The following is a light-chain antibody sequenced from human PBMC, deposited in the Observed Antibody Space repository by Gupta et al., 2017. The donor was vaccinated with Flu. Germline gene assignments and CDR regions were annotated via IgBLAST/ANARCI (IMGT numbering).Light chain of an antibody. CDR2: EDT. V-gene: IGLV3-25*02. CDR1: AVPKQF. CDR3: QSADASGTSGP. Sequence: SYEFTQPPSISVSPGQTATITCSGHAVPKQFAYWYRQKPGQAPVMLIYEDTKRPSWIPERFSGSTSGTTVTLTIADVQAEDEADYYCQSADASGTSGPFAGGTKLTV. J-gene: IGLJ2*01.